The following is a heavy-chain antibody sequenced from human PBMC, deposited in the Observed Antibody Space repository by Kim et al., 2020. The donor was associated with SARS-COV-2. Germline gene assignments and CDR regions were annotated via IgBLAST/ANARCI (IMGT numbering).Heavy chain of an antibody. D-gene: IGHD3-16*01. Sequence: GGSLRLSCAGSGFTFDEYAMHWVRQAPGKGLEWVSGIFSSGRTGYADSMKGRVTISRDNAKNLLYLQINSLTIEDTAFYYCIKDIVAGGADSWGPGTLVT. CDR1: GFTFDEYA. CDR3: IKDIVAGGADS. J-gene: IGHJ4*02. V-gene: IGHV3-9*01. CDR2: IFSSGRT.